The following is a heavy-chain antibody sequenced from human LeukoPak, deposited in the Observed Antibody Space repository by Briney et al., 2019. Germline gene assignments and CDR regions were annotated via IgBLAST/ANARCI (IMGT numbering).Heavy chain of an antibody. CDR2: IYWNDDK. V-gene: IGHV2-5*01. Sequence: SGPTPVNPTQTLTLTCTFSGFSLSTSGVAVGWIRQPPGKALEWLALIYWNDDKRYSPSLKSSLTISKDTSENQVVLTMTSMDPVDTATYYCAHRHCTSTSCYFDYWGQGTLVTVSS. J-gene: IGHJ4*02. D-gene: IGHD2-2*01. CDR1: GFSLSTSGVA. CDR3: AHRHCTSTSCYFDY.